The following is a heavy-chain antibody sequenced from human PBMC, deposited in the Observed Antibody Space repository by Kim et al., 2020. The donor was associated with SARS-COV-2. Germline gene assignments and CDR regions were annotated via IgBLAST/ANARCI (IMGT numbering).Heavy chain of an antibody. CDR3: ARGGYSYENYYFDY. J-gene: IGHJ4*02. Sequence: VDAVKGRFTISRDNAKNSLYLQMNSLRAEDTAVYYCARGGYSYENYYFDYWGQGTLVTVSS. D-gene: IGHD5-18*01. V-gene: IGHV3-7*03.